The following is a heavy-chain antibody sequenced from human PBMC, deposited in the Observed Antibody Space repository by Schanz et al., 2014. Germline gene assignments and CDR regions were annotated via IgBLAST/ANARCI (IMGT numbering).Heavy chain of an antibody. CDR3: ARDGEAAAGCDY. Sequence: EVQLVESGGGLVQPGGSLRLSCAASGFTFSSNSMNWVRQAPGKGLEWISYIGSSSSRIDHADSVKGRFTISRDNFKGALYLQMSSLRAEDTAVYYCARDGEAAAGCDYWGQGTLVTVSS. D-gene: IGHD6-13*01. CDR2: IGSSSSRI. V-gene: IGHV3-48*01. CDR1: GFTFSSNS. J-gene: IGHJ4*02.